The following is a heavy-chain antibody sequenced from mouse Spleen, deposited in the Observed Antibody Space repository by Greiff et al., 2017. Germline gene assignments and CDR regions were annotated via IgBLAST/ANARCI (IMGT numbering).Heavy chain of an antibody. Sequence: QVQLQQPGAELVRPGSSVKLSCKASGYTFTSYWMEWVKQRPGQGLEWIGNIYPSDSETHYNQKFKDKATLTVDKSSSTAYMQLSSLTSEDSAVYYCARLARYGNYEFAYWGQGTLVTVSA. V-gene: IGHV1-61*01. CDR2: IYPSDSET. CDR1: GYTFTSYW. J-gene: IGHJ3*01. CDR3: ARLARYGNYEFAY. D-gene: IGHD2-1*01.